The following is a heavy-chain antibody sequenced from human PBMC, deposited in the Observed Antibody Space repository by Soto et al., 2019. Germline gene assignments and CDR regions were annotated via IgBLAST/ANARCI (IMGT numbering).Heavy chain of an antibody. CDR1: GYTFTHYD. CDR3: ARAHLWFGELNYYGMDV. Sequence: ASVKVSCKASGYTFTHYDINWVRQASGQGLEWMGWINPSNARTRYAQKFQGRVTMTRNASISTAYMELSSLRSEDTAVYYCARAHLWFGELNYYGMDVWGQGTTVTVSS. D-gene: IGHD3-10*01. J-gene: IGHJ6*02. CDR2: INPSNART. V-gene: IGHV1-8*01.